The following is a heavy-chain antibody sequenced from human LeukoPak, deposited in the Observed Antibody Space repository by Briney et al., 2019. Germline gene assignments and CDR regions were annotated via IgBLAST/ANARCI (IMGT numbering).Heavy chain of an antibody. D-gene: IGHD3-9*01. J-gene: IGHJ6*02. CDR1: GFTFSSYA. CDR3: AKDLKLRYFDWFYGMDV. V-gene: IGHV3-43D*03. Sequence: GGSLRLSCAASGFTFSSYAMHWVRQAPGKGLEWVSLISWDGGSTYYADSVKGRFTISRDNSKNSLYLQMNSLRAEDTALYYCAKDLKLRYFDWFYGMDVWGQGTTVTVSS. CDR2: ISWDGGST.